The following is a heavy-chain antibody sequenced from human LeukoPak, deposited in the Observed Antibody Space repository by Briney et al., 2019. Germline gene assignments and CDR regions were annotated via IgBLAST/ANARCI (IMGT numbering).Heavy chain of an antibody. J-gene: IGHJ3*02. CDR2: IYYSGST. CDR1: GGSISSGDYY. Sequence: SETLSLTCTVSGGSISSGDYYWSWIRQPPGKGLEWIGYIYYSGSTNHNPSLKSRVTISVDTSKNQFSLKLSSVTAADTAVYYCARAQRVGATPRAFDIWGQGTMVTVSS. CDR3: ARAQRVGATPRAFDI. D-gene: IGHD1-26*01. V-gene: IGHV4-61*08.